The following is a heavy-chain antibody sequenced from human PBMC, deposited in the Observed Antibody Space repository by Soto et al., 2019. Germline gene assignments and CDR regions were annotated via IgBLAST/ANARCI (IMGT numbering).Heavy chain of an antibody. J-gene: IGHJ4*02. CDR3: ARDRYDILTGYETHYLAY. V-gene: IGHV1-18*01. CDR2: ISAYNGNT. Sequence: QVQVVQSGAEVKKPGASVKVSCRASGYTFTNYGISWVRQAPGQGLEWMGWISAYNGNTKYAQKLQGRVTMTTDTSTSTAYMELRSLRSDDTAVYYCARDRYDILTGYETHYLAYWGQGTLVTVSS. CDR1: GYTFTNYG. D-gene: IGHD3-9*01.